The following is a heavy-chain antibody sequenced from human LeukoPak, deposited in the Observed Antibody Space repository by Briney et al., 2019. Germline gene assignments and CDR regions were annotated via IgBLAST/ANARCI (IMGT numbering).Heavy chain of an antibody. V-gene: IGHV4-34*01. Sequence: PSETLSLTCAVYGWSFNDYYWNWIRQPPGKGLEWVGEINARGDTNFNPSLKSRVTISVDTSKSQFSLTLTSMIAADTAVYYCARGQVPAARGYNWLDRWGQGTLVTVSS. CDR1: GWSFNDYY. D-gene: IGHD2-2*01. J-gene: IGHJ5*02. CDR2: INARGDT. CDR3: ARGQVPAARGYNWLDR.